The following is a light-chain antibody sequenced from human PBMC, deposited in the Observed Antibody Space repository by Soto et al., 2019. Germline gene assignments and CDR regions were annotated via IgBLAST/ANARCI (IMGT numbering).Light chain of an antibody. CDR2: GAS. Sequence: EIVMTQSPATLSVSPGERAALSCRASQSVSGNLAWYQQKPGQAPRLLIYGASNRATGIPARFSGSGSGTEFTLTISSLQSEDFAIYYCQQYNSWPPWTFGQGTKVEI. CDR3: QQYNSWPPWT. J-gene: IGKJ1*01. V-gene: IGKV3D-15*01. CDR1: QSVSGN.